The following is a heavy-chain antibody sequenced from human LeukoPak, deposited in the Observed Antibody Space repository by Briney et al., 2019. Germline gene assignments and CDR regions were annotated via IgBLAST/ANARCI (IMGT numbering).Heavy chain of an antibody. CDR2: INPSGGST. D-gene: IGHD5-24*01. J-gene: IGHJ4*02. V-gene: IGHV1-46*01. CDR1: GYTFTSYY. Sequence: GASVKVSCKASGYTFTSYYMHWVRQAPGQGLEWMGIINPSGGSTSYAQKFHGRVTITADESTSTAYMELSSLRSEDTAVYYCARDLSGDGYNGFDYWGQGTLVTVSS. CDR3: ARDLSGDGYNGFDY.